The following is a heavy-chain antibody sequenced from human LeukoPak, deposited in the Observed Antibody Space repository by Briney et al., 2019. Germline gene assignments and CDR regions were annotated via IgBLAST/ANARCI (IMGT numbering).Heavy chain of an antibody. D-gene: IGHD1-7*01. CDR1: GGTLSSYA. CDR2: IIPIFGTA. V-gene: IGHV1-69*13. CDR3: ARVKATGTTRWFDP. Sequence: SVKVSCKASGGTLSSYAISWVRQAPGQGLEWMGGIIPIFGTANYAQKFQGRVTITADESTSTAYMELSSLRSEDTAVYYCARVKATGTTRWFDPWGQGTLVTVSS. J-gene: IGHJ5*02.